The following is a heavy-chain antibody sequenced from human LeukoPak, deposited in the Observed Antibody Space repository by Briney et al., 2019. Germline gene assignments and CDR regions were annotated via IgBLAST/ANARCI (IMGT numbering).Heavy chain of an antibody. CDR1: GGTFSSYA. CDR2: IIPILGIA. D-gene: IGHD3-10*01. CDR3: ATLWGVRGVY. J-gene: IGHJ4*02. V-gene: IGHV1-69*04. Sequence: ASVKVSCKASGGTFSSYAISRVRQAPGQGLEWMGRIIPILGIANYAQKFQGRVTMTRDTSTSTVYMELSSLRSEDTAVYYCATLWGVRGVYWGQGTLVTVSS.